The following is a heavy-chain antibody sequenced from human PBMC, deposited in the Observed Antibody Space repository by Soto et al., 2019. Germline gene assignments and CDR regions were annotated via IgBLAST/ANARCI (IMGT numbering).Heavy chain of an antibody. V-gene: IGHV2-5*02. CDR2: IYWDDDK. J-gene: IGHJ2*01. CDR1: GFSLSTSGVG. Sequence: ESGPTLVNPTQTLTLTCTFSGFSLSTSGVGVGWIRQPPGKALEWLALIYWDDDKRYSPSLKSRLTITKDTSKNQVVLTMTNMDPVDTATYYCAHRRPYCSGGSCYWYFDLWGRGTLVTVSS. D-gene: IGHD2-15*01. CDR3: AHRRPYCSGGSCYWYFDL.